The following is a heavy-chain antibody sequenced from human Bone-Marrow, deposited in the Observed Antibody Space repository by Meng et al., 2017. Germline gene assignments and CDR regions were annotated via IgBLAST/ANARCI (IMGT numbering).Heavy chain of an antibody. CDR3: ARSGWHDGPAAGDY. D-gene: IGHD6-19*01. CDR1: GGTFSSYA. Sequence: ASVKVSCKASGGTFSSYAISWVRQAPGQGLEWMGIINPSGGSTSYAQKFQGRVTMTRDTSTSTVYMELSSLRSEDTAVYYCARSGWHDGPAAGDYWGQGTLVTVSS. CDR2: INPSGGST. J-gene: IGHJ4*02. V-gene: IGHV1-46*01.